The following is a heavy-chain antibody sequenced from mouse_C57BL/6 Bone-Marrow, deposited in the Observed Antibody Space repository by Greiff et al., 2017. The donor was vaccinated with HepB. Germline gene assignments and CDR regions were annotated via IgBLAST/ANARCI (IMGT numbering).Heavy chain of an antibody. D-gene: IGHD2-2*01. J-gene: IGHJ4*01. CDR1: GYTFTDYY. Sequence: VQLQQSGPELVKPGASVKISCKASGYTFTDYYMNWVKQSLGKSLEWIGDINPNNGGTSYNQKFKGKATLTVDKSSSTAYMELRSLTSEDSAVYYCARNGYDGGYYAMDYWGQGTSVTVSS. CDR2: INPNNGGT. CDR3: ARNGYDGGYYAMDY. V-gene: IGHV1-26*01.